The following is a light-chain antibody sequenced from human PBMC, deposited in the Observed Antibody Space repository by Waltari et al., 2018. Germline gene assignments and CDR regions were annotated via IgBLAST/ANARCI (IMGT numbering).Light chain of an antibody. CDR1: QSVTSY. V-gene: IGKV3-11*01. CDR2: DAS. J-gene: IGKJ5*01. CDR3: QQRSNWPPLT. Sequence: DIVLTQSPATLSLSPGDRATLSCRASQSVTSYVAWYQQKPGQAPRLLIYDASNRATGIPVRFSGSGSGTDFTLTISSLEPEDFAVYYCQQRSNWPPLTFGQGTRLEIK.